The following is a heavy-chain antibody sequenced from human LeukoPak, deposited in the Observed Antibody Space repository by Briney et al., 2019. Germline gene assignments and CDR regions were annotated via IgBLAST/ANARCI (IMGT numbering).Heavy chain of an antibody. CDR3: ASQLVRYSDWLGGNYFDY. V-gene: IGHV3-7*01. J-gene: IGHJ4*02. CDR1: GFTFSSYW. D-gene: IGHD3-9*01. Sequence: PGGSLRLSCAASGFTFSSYWMSWVRQAPGKGLEWVANIKEDGSEKYYVDSVKGRFTISRDNAKNSLYLQMNSLRAEDTAVYYCASQLVRYSDWLGGNYFDYWGQGTLVTVSS. CDR2: IKEDGSEK.